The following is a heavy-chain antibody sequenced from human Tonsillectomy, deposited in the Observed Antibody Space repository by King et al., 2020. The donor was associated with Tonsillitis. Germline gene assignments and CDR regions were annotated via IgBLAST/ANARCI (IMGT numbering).Heavy chain of an antibody. D-gene: IGHD3-9*01. CDR2: ISHGGST. CDR1: GGSFSAYY. V-gene: IGHV4-34*01. J-gene: IGHJ6*03. Sequence: VQLQQWGAGLLKPSETLSLTCAVYGGSFSAYYWSWIRQPPGKGLEWIGEISHGGSTNYNPSLKSRVTISVDTSKNQFSLNLSSVTAADTAVYYCARERYTDDNPGPYYYMDVWGQGNTVTVSS. CDR3: ARERYTDDNPGPYYYMDV.